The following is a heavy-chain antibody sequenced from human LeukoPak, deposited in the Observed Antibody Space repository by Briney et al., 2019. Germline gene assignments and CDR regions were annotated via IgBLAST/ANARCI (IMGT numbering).Heavy chain of an antibody. Sequence: GGSLRLSCAASGFTFSSYGMPWVRQAPGKGLEWVSVIYSGGSTYYADSVKGRFTISRDNSKNTLYLQMNSLRAEDTAVYYCATKYSSSSYWGQGTLVTVSS. CDR2: IYSGGST. V-gene: IGHV3-66*01. D-gene: IGHD6-6*01. CDR1: GFTFSSYG. CDR3: ATKYSSSSY. J-gene: IGHJ4*02.